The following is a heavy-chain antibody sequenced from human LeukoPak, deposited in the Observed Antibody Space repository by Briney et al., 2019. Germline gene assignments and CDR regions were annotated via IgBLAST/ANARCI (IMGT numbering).Heavy chain of an antibody. CDR3: ARRGNGGFFDY. Sequence: SETLSLTCTVSGGTISSNYWSWIRQPPGKGLEWIGYINTSGSTNYNPSLKSRVSISLDTSRNQFSLKLTSVTAADTAVYYCARRGNGGFFDYWGKGILVSVSS. CDR1: GGTISSNY. J-gene: IGHJ4*02. D-gene: IGHD1-1*01. V-gene: IGHV4-4*09. CDR2: INTSGST.